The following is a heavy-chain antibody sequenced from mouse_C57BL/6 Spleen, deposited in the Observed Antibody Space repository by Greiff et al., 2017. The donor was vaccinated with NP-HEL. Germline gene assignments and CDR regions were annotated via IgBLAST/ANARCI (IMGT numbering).Heavy chain of an antibody. CDR1: GYTFTSYW. J-gene: IGHJ1*03. V-gene: IGHV1-61*01. Sequence: VQLQQPGAELVRPGSSVKLSCKASGYTFTSYWMDWVKQRPGQGLEWIGNIYPSDSETHYNQKFKDKATLTVDKSSSTAYMQLSILTSDDSSVYYCARSGDVVYFSWSFDVWGTVSTVTVSS. CDR3: ARSGDVVYFSWSFDV. D-gene: IGHD2-3*01. CDR2: IYPSDSET.